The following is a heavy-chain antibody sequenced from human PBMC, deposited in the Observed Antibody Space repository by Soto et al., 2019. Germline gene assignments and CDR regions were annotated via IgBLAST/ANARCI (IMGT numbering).Heavy chain of an antibody. CDR2: IYYSGST. Sequence: SETLSLTCTVSGGSISSSAYYWSWVRQPPGKGLEWIGYIYYSGSTYYNPSLKSRVTISVDTSKNQFSLKLSSVTATDTAVYYCARDNYGDTYYFDYWGQGTLVTVSS. J-gene: IGHJ4*02. V-gene: IGHV4-30-4*01. D-gene: IGHD4-17*01. CDR3: ARDNYGDTYYFDY. CDR1: GGSISSSAYY.